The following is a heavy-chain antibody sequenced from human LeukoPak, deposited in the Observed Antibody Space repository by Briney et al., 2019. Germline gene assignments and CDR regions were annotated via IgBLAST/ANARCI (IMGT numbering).Heavy chain of an antibody. V-gene: IGHV4-61*05. CDR2: TYYSGST. CDR1: GGSISSNSYY. D-gene: IGHD6-6*01. CDR3: ARAPRTGSSSSRGGFDY. Sequence: SETLSLTCTVSGGSISSNSYYWVWIRQPPGKGLEWIGYTYYSGSTNYNPSLKSRVTISVDTSKNQFSLKLSSVTAADTAVYYCARAPRTGSSSSRGGFDYWGQGTLVTVSS. J-gene: IGHJ4*02.